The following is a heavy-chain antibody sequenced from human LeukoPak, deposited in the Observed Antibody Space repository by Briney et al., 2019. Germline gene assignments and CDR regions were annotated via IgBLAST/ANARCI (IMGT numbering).Heavy chain of an antibody. Sequence: GGSLRLSCAASGFIFSSYGMHWVRQAPGKGLEWVSSISSSSSYIYYADSVKGRFTISRDNAKNSLYLQMNSLRAEDTAVYYCARGPVDAFDIWGQGTMVTVSS. CDR2: ISSSSSYI. J-gene: IGHJ3*02. CDR3: ARGPVDAFDI. V-gene: IGHV3-21*01. CDR1: GFIFSSYG.